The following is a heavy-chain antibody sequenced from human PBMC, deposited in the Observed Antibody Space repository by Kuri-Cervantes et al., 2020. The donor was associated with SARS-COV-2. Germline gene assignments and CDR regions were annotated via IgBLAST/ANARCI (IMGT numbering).Heavy chain of an antibody. CDR2: ISSSSSYT. CDR1: GFTFSDYY. V-gene: IGHV3-11*05. J-gene: IGHJ3*02. Sequence: GGSLRLSCAAPGFTFSDYYMSWIRQAPGKGLEWVSYISSSSSYTNYADSVKGRFTISRDNAKNSLYLQMNSLRAEDTAVYYCARAPQWVAGDDAFDIWGQGTMVTVSS. D-gene: IGHD6-19*01. CDR3: ARAPQWVAGDDAFDI.